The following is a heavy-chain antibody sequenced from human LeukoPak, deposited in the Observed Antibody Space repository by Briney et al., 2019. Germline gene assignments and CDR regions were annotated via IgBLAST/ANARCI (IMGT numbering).Heavy chain of an antibody. CDR1: GGSISSSSYY. CDR3: ARGDCSGGSCYLFDY. Sequence: TSETLSLTCTVSGGSISSSSYYWGWIRQPPGEGLEWIGSIYYSGSTYYNPSLKSRVTISVDTSKNQFSLKLSSVTAADTAVYYCARGDCSGGSCYLFDYWGQGTLVTVSS. CDR2: IYYSGST. D-gene: IGHD2-15*01. J-gene: IGHJ4*02. V-gene: IGHV4-39*01.